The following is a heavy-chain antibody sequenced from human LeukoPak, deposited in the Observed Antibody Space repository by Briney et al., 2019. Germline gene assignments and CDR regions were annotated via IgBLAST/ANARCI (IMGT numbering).Heavy chain of an antibody. CDR2: ISYDGSNK. Sequence: GGSLRLSCAASGFTFSSYAMSWVRQAPGRGLEWVAVISYDGSNKYYAGSVKGRFTISRDNSKNTLYLQMNSLRAEDTAVYYCARSTVYYDSSGYYPGSMDVWGQGTTVTVSS. J-gene: IGHJ6*02. V-gene: IGHV3-30-3*01. CDR3: ARSTVYYDSSGYYPGSMDV. D-gene: IGHD3-22*01. CDR1: GFTFSSYA.